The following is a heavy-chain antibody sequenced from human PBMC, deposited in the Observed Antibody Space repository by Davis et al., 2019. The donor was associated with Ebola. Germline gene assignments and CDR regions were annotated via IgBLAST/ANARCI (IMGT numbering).Heavy chain of an antibody. D-gene: IGHD3-10*01. CDR3: ARDVEVVGIAAGSYLYYYYGMDV. Sequence: ASVKVSCKASGYTFTNYGINWVRQAPGQGLEWMGWISAYNGNTNYAQKLQGRVTMTTDTSTSTAYMELRSLRSDDTAVYYCARDVEVVGIAAGSYLYYYYGMDVWGQGTTVTVSS. J-gene: IGHJ6*02. CDR1: GYTFTNYG. CDR2: ISAYNGNT. V-gene: IGHV1-18*01.